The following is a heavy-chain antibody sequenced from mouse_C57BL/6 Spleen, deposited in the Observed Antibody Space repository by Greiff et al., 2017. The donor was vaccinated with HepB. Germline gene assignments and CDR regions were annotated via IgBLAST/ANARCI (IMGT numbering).Heavy chain of an antibody. CDR2: IDPSDSYT. Sequence: VQLQQPGAELVKPGASVKLSCKASGYTFTSYWMQWVKQRPGQGLEWIGEIDPSDSYTNSNQKFKGKATLTVDTSSSTAYMQLSSLTSEDSAVYYCARQRGLYYYDAMDYWGQGTSVTVSS. CDR1: GYTFTSYW. D-gene: IGHD2-1*01. J-gene: IGHJ4*01. CDR3: ARQRGLYYYDAMDY. V-gene: IGHV1-50*01.